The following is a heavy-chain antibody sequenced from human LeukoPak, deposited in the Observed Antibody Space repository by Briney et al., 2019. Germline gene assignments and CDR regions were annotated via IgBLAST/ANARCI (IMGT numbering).Heavy chain of an antibody. CDR2: IYYSGST. J-gene: IGHJ6*02. D-gene: IGHD3-22*01. CDR1: GGSISSGGYH. V-gene: IGHV4-31*03. CDR3: ARDSHRSDYYDSSGFPGYYGMDV. Sequence: SETLSLTCTVSGGSISSGGYHWSWIRQHPGKGLEWIGYIYYSGSTYYNPSLKSRVTISVDTSKNQFSLKLSSVTAADTAVYYCARDSHRSDYYDSSGFPGYYGMDVWGQGTTVTVSS.